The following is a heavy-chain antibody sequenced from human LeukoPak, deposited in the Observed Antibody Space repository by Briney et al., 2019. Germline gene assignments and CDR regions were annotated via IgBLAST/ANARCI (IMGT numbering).Heavy chain of an antibody. D-gene: IGHD6-13*01. J-gene: IGHJ5*02. CDR1: AYTFTAYY. CDR2: INPNSGAT. V-gene: IGHV1-2*02. Sequence: GASVKVSCKAPAYTFTAYYIHWVRQAPGQGLEWMGWINPNSGATNYAQKFQGRVTMTRDTSISTAYMELSRLKSDDTAVYYCARDRSTGASAGTLYWFDPWGQGTLVTVSS. CDR3: ARDRSTGASAGTLYWFDP.